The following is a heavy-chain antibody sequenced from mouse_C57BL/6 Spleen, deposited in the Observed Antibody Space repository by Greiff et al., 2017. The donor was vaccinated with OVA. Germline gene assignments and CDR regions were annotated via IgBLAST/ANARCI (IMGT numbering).Heavy chain of an antibody. CDR1: GYTFTSYW. D-gene: IGHD1-1*01. CDR3: ARGYYGGFDY. J-gene: IGHJ2*01. Sequence: QVQLQQPGAELVRPGSSVKLSCKASGYTFTSYWMDWVKQRPGQGLEWIGNIWTSDSETHYDQKFKNKATLTVDKYTNTAYMQLSRLASEDSEVYYCARGYYGGFDYWGQGTTLTVSS. CDR2: IWTSDSET. V-gene: IGHV1-61*01.